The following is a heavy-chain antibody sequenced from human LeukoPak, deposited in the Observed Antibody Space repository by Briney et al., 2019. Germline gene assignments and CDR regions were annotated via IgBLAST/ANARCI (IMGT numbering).Heavy chain of an antibody. V-gene: IGHV3-23*01. CDR2: ISGSGGST. CDR3: AKDLELLWFGELLLDAFDI. Sequence: GSLRLSCAASGFTFSSYAMHWVRQAPGKGLEWVSVISGSGGSTYYADSVKGRFTISRDNSKNTLYLQMNSLRAEDTAVYYCAKDLELLWFGELLLDAFDIWGQGTMVTVSS. CDR1: GFTFSSYA. J-gene: IGHJ3*02. D-gene: IGHD3-10*01.